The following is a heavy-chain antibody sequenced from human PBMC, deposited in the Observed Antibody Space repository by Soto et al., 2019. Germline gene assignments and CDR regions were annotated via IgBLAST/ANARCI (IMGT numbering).Heavy chain of an antibody. CDR3: ASFASIWGSYRYNGDY. CDR2: IYYSGST. CDR1: GGSISSGGYY. D-gene: IGHD3-16*02. J-gene: IGHJ4*02. Sequence: QVQLQESGPGLVKPSQTLSLTCTVSGGSISSGGYYWSWIRQHPGKGLEGIGYIYYSGSTYYNPCHKSRGTIAVDTSKNQFSLKLSSVTAADTAVYYCASFASIWGSYRYNGDYWGQGTLVTVSS. V-gene: IGHV4-31*03.